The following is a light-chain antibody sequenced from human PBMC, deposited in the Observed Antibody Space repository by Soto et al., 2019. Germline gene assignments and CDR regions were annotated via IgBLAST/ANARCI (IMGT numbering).Light chain of an antibody. CDR3: QHYNSYSEA. Sequence: DIQMTQSRSTLSGAVEERVSLSWRASQTISSWLAWYQQKPGKAPKLLIYKASTLKSGVPSRFSGSGSGTEFTLTCSSLQPDDLATYYCQHYNSYSEAFGQGTKVDIK. CDR2: KAS. CDR1: QTISSW. V-gene: IGKV1-5*03. J-gene: IGKJ1*01.